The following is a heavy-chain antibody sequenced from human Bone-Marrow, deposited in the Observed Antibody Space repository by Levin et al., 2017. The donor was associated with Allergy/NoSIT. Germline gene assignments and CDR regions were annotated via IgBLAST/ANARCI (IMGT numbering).Heavy chain of an antibody. Sequence: SETLSLTCSVSGTSINSGSNYWSWIRQSPGKGLECIGCIDYRGGTKYNPSLRSRVTISADTSKNKFSLSLTSVTAADTAVYYCARDLDYYYYMDVWGKGTTVTVSS. CDR1: GTSINSGSNY. V-gene: IGHV4-61*01. CDR3: ARDLDYYYYMDV. CDR2: IDYRGGT. J-gene: IGHJ6*03.